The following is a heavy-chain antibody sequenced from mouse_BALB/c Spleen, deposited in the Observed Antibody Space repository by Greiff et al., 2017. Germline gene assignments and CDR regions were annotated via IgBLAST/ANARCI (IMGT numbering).Heavy chain of an antibody. D-gene: IGHD1-1*01. CDR2: ISSGGSYT. CDR3: TRESYYYGSSHYYAMDY. Sequence: EVQRVESGGGLVKPGGSLKLSCAASGFTFSSYTMSWVRQTPEKRLEWVATISSGGSYTYYPDSVKGRFTISRDNAKNTLYLQMSSLKSEDTAMYYCTRESYYYGSSHYYAMDYWGQGTSVTVSS. J-gene: IGHJ4*01. CDR1: GFTFSSYT. V-gene: IGHV5-6-4*01.